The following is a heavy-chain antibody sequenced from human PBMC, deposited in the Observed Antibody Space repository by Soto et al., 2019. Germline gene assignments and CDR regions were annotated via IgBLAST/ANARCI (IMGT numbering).Heavy chain of an antibody. J-gene: IGHJ4*02. Sequence: ASETLSLTCTVSGGSISSSSYYWGWIRQPPGKGLEWIGSIYYSGSTYYNPSLKSRVTISVDTSKNQFSLKLSSVTAADTAVYYCARNATVAGTLAYWGQGTLVTVSS. D-gene: IGHD6-19*01. CDR2: IYYSGST. V-gene: IGHV4-39*01. CDR1: GGSISSSSYY. CDR3: ARNATVAGTLAY.